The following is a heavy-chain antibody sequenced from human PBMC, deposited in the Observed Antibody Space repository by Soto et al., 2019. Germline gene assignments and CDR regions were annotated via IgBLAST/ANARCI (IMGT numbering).Heavy chain of an antibody. CDR2: ISAYNGNT. J-gene: IGHJ3*02. CDR1: GYTFTSYG. V-gene: IGHV1-18*01. Sequence: ASVKVSCKASGYTFTSYGISWVRQAPGQGLEWMGWISAYNGNTNYAQKLQGRVTMTTDTSTSTAYMELRSLRSDDTAVYYCANYYDILTGYYDAFDIWGQGTMVTVSS. CDR3: ANYYDILTGYYDAFDI. D-gene: IGHD3-9*01.